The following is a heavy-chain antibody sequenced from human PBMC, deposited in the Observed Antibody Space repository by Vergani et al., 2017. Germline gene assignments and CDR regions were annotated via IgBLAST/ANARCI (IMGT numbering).Heavy chain of an antibody. Sequence: QVQLVQSGAEVKKPGSSVKVSCKASGVTFSSYAISWVRQAPGQGLEWMGRIIPNFGTANYAENFQGRVTITGDESTSTAYMELSSLRSEDTDVYYCARDSPYFRGDLDYWGQGTLVTVSS. D-gene: IGHD2-21*01. CDR1: GVTFSSYA. J-gene: IGHJ4*02. V-gene: IGHV1-69*13. CDR2: IIPNFGTA. CDR3: ARDSPYFRGDLDY.